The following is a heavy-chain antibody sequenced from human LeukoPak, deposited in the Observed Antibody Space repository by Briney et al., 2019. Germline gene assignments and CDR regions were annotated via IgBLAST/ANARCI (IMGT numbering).Heavy chain of an antibody. J-gene: IGHJ4*02. Sequence: GGSLRLSCAASGFTFSSYAMSWVRQAPGKGLEWVSAISGSGGSTYYADSVKGRFPISRDNSKNTLYLQMNSLRDEDTAVYYCAKDPTMIVVVIPDYWGQGTLVTVSS. CDR2: ISGSGGST. D-gene: IGHD3-22*01. CDR3: AKDPTMIVVVIPDY. V-gene: IGHV3-23*01. CDR1: GFTFSSYA.